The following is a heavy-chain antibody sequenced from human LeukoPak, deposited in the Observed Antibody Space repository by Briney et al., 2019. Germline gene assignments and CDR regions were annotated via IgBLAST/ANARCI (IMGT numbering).Heavy chain of an antibody. D-gene: IGHD5-18*01. Sequence: GGSLRLSCTASGFTLSSYYIHWVRQAPGKGPVWVARITSDGSGTNYADSVKGRFTISRDNSKNTLYLQMNSLRAEDTAVYYCARRIQLWSRPFDYWGQGTLVTVSS. CDR1: GFTLSSYY. J-gene: IGHJ4*02. CDR2: ITSDGSGT. CDR3: ARRIQLWSRPFDY. V-gene: IGHV3-74*01.